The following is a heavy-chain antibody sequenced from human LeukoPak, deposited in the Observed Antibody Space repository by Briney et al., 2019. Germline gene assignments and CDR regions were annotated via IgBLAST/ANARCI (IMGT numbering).Heavy chain of an antibody. CDR1: GGSIRSYY. V-gene: IGHV4-59*01. CDR2: IYYSGST. J-gene: IGHJ5*01. Sequence: PSETLSLTCTVSGGSIRSYYWSWIRQPPGKGLEWIGYIYYSGSTKYNPSLKSRVTISVDTSNNQFSLQLRSVTAADTAIYYCARGRARDGSYPWLDSWGQGTLVTVSS. CDR3: ARGRARDGSYPWLDS. D-gene: IGHD3-16*02.